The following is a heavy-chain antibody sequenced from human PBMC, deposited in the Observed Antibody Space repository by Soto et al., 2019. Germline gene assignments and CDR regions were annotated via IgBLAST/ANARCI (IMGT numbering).Heavy chain of an antibody. CDR3: AKDPPYYYDSSGYRPT. CDR1: GFTFSSYA. J-gene: IGHJ5*02. V-gene: IGHV3-23*01. Sequence: EVQLLESGGGLVQPGGSLRLSCAASGFTFSSYAMSWVRQAPGKGLEWVSAISGSGGSTYYADSVKGRFTISRDNSKSTLYLQMNSLRAEDTAVYYCAKDPPYYYDSSGYRPTWGQGTLVTVSS. D-gene: IGHD3-22*01. CDR2: ISGSGGST.